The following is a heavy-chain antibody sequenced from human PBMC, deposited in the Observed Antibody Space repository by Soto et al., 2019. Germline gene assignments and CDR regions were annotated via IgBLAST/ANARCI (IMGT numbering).Heavy chain of an antibody. J-gene: IGHJ6*02. CDR2: MNPNSGNT. CDR3: AREKTSSGMDV. CDR1: GYTFTSYD. V-gene: IGHV1-8*01. Sequence: QVQLVQSGAEVKKPGASVKVSCKASGYTFTSYDINWARQATGQGLEWMGWMNPNSGNTGYAQKFQGRVTMTRNTSISTAYMELSSMRSEDTAGYYCAREKTSSGMDVWGQGTTVSVSS.